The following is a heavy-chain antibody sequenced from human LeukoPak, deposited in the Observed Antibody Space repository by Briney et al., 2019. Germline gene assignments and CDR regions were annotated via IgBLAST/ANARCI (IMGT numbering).Heavy chain of an antibody. V-gene: IGHV3-48*03. CDR2: LSSSGSTS. CDR3: AELGITMIGGV. Sequence: PGGSLRLSCAVSGLTFSSYEMNWVRQAPGKGLEWVSYLSSSGSTSYYADSVKGRFTISRDNAKNSLYLQMNSLRAEDTAVYYCAELGITMIGGVWGKGTTVTISS. CDR1: GLTFSSYE. J-gene: IGHJ6*04. D-gene: IGHD3-10*02.